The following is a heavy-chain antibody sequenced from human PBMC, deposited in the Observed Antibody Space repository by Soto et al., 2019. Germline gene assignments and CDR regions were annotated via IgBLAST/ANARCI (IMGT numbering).Heavy chain of an antibody. CDR1: GYSFTSYW. CDR2: IDPSDSYT. Sequence: GESLKISCKGSGYSFTSYWISWVRQMPGKGLEWMGRIDPSDSYTNYSPSFQGHVTISADKSISTAYLQRSSLKASDTAMYYCARRRYYYDSSGYYYYFDYWGQGTTVTVSS. V-gene: IGHV5-10-1*01. D-gene: IGHD3-22*01. CDR3: ARRRYYYDSSGYYYYFDY. J-gene: IGHJ4*02.